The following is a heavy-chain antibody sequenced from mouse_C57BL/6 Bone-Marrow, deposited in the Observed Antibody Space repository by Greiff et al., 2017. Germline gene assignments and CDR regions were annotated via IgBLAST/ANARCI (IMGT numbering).Heavy chain of an antibody. CDR3: AGDRVCYFDY. J-gene: IGHJ2*01. D-gene: IGHD3-2*01. CDR2: IYPRSGNT. V-gene: IGHV1-81*01. CDR1: GYTFTSYG. Sequence: VQLVESGAELVRPGASVKLSCKASGYTFTSYGISWVKQRTGQGLEWIGEIYPRSGNTYYNEKFKGKATLTADKSSSTAYLELRSLTSEDSAVCVCAGDRVCYFDYWGQGTTLTVSS.